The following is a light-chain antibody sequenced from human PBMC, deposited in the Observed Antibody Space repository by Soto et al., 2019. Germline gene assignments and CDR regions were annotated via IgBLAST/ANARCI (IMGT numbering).Light chain of an antibody. V-gene: IGLV2-14*01. J-gene: IGLJ1*01. CDR3: SSFTSSTTYV. CDR1: SSDVGNYNY. CDR2: NVN. Sequence: SVLTQSASVSGSPGQSITIFCTGTSSDVGNYNYVSWYQQHPGEVPKLIIFNVNNRPSGVSNRFSGSKSGNTASLTISGLQAEDEADYYCSSFTSSTTYVFGTGTKVTVL.